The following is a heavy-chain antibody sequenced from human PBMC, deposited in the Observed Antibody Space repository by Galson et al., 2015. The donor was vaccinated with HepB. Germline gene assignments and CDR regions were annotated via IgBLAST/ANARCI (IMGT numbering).Heavy chain of an antibody. CDR3: TTNPDGYNSDDAFDI. V-gene: IGHV3-15*01. D-gene: IGHD5-24*01. J-gene: IGHJ3*02. CDR2: IKSKTDGGTT. CDR1: GFTFRNAW. Sequence: SVRLSCAASGFTFRNAWMSWVRQAPGKGLEWVGRIKSKTDGGTTDYAAPVKGRFTISRDDSKNTLYLQMNSLKTEDTAVYYCTTNPDGYNSDDAFDIWGQGTMVTVSS.